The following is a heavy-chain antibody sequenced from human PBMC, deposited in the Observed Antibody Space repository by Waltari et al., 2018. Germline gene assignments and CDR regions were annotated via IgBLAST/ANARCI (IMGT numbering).Heavy chain of an antibody. Sequence: QVQLVQPGAEGQKPGASVKVSCKAFGFHFTDHYMHWVRQAPGQGLEWMEWINPNNGGTNYAQKFQGRVTMTRDTSISTAYMELSRLRSDDTAVYYCARDRSTSTSDWFDPWGQGTLVTVSS. CDR1: GFHFTDHY. D-gene: IGHD2-2*01. CDR3: ARDRSTSTSDWFDP. CDR2: INPNNGGT. V-gene: IGHV1-2*02. J-gene: IGHJ5*02.